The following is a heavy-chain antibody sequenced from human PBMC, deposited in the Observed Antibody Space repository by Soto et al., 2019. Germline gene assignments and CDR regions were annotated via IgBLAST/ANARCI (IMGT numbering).Heavy chain of an antibody. CDR1: GYTFTSYG. V-gene: IGHV1-18*01. J-gene: IGHJ5*02. Sequence: ASGKVSSKASGYTFTSYGISWVRQAPGQGLEWMGWISAYNGNTNYAQKLQGRVTMTTDTSTSTAYMELRSLRSDDTAVYYCARVEGRHDWFYPWGQGTLVTVSS. CDR3: ARVEGRHDWFYP. CDR2: ISAYNGNT.